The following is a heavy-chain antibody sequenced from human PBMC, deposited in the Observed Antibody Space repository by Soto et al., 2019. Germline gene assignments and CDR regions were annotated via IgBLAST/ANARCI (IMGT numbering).Heavy chain of an antibody. CDR3: AASLTAGAFEI. CDR1: EFIFNNAG. J-gene: IGHJ3*02. Sequence: EVQLVESGGGLVKPGGSLRLSCAASEFIFNNAGMNWVRQAPGKGLEWVGRIISKKDGGARDYTEPVKGRFSISGDDSKNTVYPEMTNLTTEDTAVYYCAASLTAGAFEIWGQGTVVTVSS. CDR2: IISKKDGGAR. D-gene: IGHD7-27*01. V-gene: IGHV3-15*05.